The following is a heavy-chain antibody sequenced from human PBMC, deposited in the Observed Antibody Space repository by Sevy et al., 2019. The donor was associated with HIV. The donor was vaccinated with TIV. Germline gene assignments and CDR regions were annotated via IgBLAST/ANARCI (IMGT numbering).Heavy chain of an antibody. CDR1: GFTFSSYS. Sequence: GESLKISCAASGFTFSSYSMNWVRQAPGKGLEWVSSISSSSSYIYYADSVKGRFTISRDNAKNSLYLQMNSLRAEDTAVYYCARVRGFVVVPAAIDYWGQGTLVTVSS. D-gene: IGHD2-2*01. J-gene: IGHJ4*02. CDR2: ISSSSSYI. V-gene: IGHV3-21*01. CDR3: ARVRGFVVVPAAIDY.